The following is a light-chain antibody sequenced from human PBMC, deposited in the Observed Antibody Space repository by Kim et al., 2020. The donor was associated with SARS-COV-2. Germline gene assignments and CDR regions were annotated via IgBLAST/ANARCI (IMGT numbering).Light chain of an antibody. J-gene: IGLJ1*01. V-gene: IGLV3-1*01. Sequence: SYELTQPPSVSVSPGQTASITCSGDKWGDKYACWYQQKPGQSPVLVIYQDSKRPSGIPERFSGSNSGNTATLTISGTQAMDEADYYCQAWDSSTEVFGTGTNVTVL. CDR1: KWGDKY. CDR2: QDS. CDR3: QAWDSSTEV.